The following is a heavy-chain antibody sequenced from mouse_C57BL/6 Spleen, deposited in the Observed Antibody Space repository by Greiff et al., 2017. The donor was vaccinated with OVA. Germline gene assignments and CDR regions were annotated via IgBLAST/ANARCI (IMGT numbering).Heavy chain of an antibody. CDR3: ARGLLRYYFDY. J-gene: IGHJ2*01. CDR1: GFTFSSYA. CDR2: ISDGGSYT. D-gene: IGHD1-1*01. Sequence: EVMLVESGGGLVTPGGSLKLSCAASGFTFSSYAMSWVRQTPEKRLEWVATISDGGSYTYYPDNVKGRFTISRDNAKNTLYLQMSHLKSEDTAMYYCARGLLRYYFDYWGQGTTLTVSS. V-gene: IGHV5-4*03.